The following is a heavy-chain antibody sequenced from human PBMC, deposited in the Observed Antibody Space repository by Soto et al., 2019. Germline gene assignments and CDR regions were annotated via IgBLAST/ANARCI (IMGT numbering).Heavy chain of an antibody. V-gene: IGHV4-39*01. CDR2: IYFSGST. D-gene: IGHD1-26*01. CDR3: ARLPIVGAHYFDY. CDR1: GGSISSSSYY. J-gene: IGHJ4*02. Sequence: QLQLQESGPGLVKPSETLSLTCTVSGGSISSSSYYWGWIRQPPGKGLEWIGSIYFSGSTYYNPSLKSRVTISVDTSKNQFSLKLSSVTAADTAVYYCARLPIVGAHYFDYWGQGTLVTVSS.